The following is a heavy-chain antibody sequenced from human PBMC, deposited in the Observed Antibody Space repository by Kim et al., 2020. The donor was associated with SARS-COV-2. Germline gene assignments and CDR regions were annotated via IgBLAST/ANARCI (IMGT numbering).Heavy chain of an antibody. CDR1: GGSISSSSYY. D-gene: IGHD6-19*01. J-gene: IGHJ4*02. CDR3: ARVQGIAVAVDY. Sequence: SETLSLTCTVSGGSISSSSYYWGWIRQPPGKGLEWIGSIYYSGSTYYNPSLKSRVTISVDTSKNQFSLKLSSVTAADTAVYYCARVQGIAVAVDYWGQGTLVTVSS. CDR2: IYYSGST. V-gene: IGHV4-39*07.